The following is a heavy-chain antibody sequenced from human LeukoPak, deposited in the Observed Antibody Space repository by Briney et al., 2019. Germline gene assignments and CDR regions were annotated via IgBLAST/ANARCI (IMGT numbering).Heavy chain of an antibody. J-gene: IGHJ2*01. D-gene: IGHD2-21*01. Sequence: GGSLRLSCSASGFTFSSYAMSWVRQAPGKGLEWVSSISSSSSYIYYADSVKGRFTISRDNAKNSLYLQMNSLRAEDTAVYYCVGCGGDCYSDWYFDLWGRGTLVTVSS. CDR2: ISSSSSYI. CDR1: GFTFSSYA. V-gene: IGHV3-21*01. CDR3: VGCGGDCYSDWYFDL.